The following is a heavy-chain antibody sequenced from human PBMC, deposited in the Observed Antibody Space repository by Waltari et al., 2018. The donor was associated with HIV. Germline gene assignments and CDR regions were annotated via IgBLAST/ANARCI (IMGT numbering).Heavy chain of an antibody. V-gene: IGHV3-48*01. CDR3: AREAGLFDY. CDR2: ISSSSSTI. D-gene: IGHD3-10*01. CDR1: GFTFRSST. Sequence: EVQLVGSGGGLVQPGGSLGLSCAASGFTFRSSTLNWVRQAPGKGLEWVSYISSSSSTIYYADSVKGRFTISRDNAKNSLYLQMNSLRAEDTAVYYCAREAGLFDYWGQGTLVTVSS. J-gene: IGHJ4*02.